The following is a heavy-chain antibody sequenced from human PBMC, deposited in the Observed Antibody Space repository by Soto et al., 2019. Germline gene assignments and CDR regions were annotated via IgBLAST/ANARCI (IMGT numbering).Heavy chain of an antibody. D-gene: IGHD3-16*01. J-gene: IGHJ4*02. CDR1: GFTFSSYG. CDR2: VHGGGST. Sequence: GGSLRLSCAASGFTFSSYGMTWVRQAAGKGLELVSFVHGGGSTSYADSVKGRFTISRDNSKNTLYLQMDSLRAEDTAIYYCAGRLTTAASLDYWGRGTLVTSPQ. V-gene: IGHV3-53*01. CDR3: AGRLTTAASLDY.